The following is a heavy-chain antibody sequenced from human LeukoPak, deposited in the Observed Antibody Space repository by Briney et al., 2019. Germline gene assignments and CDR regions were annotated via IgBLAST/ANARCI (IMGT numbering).Heavy chain of an antibody. CDR2: ISGSGGST. D-gene: IGHD5-12*01. CDR3: AKATGYGIVATIFDY. J-gene: IGHJ4*02. V-gene: IGHV3-23*01. CDR1: GFTFSSYA. Sequence: GGSLRLSCAASGFTFSSYAVSCVRQAPGKGLEWVSAISGSGGSTYYADSVKGRFTISRDNSKNTLYLQMNSLRAEDTAVYYCAKATGYGIVATIFDYWGQGTLVTVSS.